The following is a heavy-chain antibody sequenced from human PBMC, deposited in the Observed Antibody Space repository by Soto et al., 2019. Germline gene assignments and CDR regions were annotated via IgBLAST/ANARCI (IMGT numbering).Heavy chain of an antibody. J-gene: IGHJ4*02. D-gene: IGHD1-26*01. CDR2: IKQDGSEK. CDR1: GFTFSSYW. CDR3: AKEGGLSGSYYISSSYYFDY. Sequence: GGSLRLSCAASGFTFSSYWMSWVRQAPGKGLEWVANIKQDGSEKYYVDSVKGRFTISRDNSKNTLYLQMNSLRAEDTSVYYCAKEGGLSGSYYISSSYYFDYWGQGTLVTVSS. V-gene: IGHV3-7*01.